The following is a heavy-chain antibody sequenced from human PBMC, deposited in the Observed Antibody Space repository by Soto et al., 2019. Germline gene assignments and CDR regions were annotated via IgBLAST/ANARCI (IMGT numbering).Heavy chain of an antibody. V-gene: IGHV3-30*18. Sequence: QVQLLESGGGVVQPGRSLRLSCVASGFTFSSYGMHWVRQAPGKGLEWVTLLSNDGSNEYYADSVKGRFTISRDNSKNTLYLQMNSLRAEDAAVYYCAKDLRRAFYGMDVWGQGTTVTVSS. CDR3: AKDLRRAFYGMDV. CDR2: LSNDGSNE. J-gene: IGHJ6*02. D-gene: IGHD3-9*01. CDR1: GFTFSSYG.